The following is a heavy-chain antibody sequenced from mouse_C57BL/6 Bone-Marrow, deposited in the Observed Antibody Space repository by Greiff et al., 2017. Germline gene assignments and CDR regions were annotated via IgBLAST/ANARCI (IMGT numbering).Heavy chain of an antibody. CDR3: TTVLYPYYFVY. D-gene: IGHD2-12*01. J-gene: IGHJ2*01. V-gene: IGHV14-4*01. Sequence: VQLQQSGAELVRPGASVKLSCTASGFNIKDDYMHWVKQRPEQGLEWIGWIDPENGDTEYASKFQGKATITADTSSNTAYLQLSSLTSEYTAVYYCTTVLYPYYFVYWGQGTTLTVSS. CDR1: GFNIKDDY. CDR2: IDPENGDT.